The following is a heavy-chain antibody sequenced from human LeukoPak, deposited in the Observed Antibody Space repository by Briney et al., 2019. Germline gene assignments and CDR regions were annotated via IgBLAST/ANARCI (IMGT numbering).Heavy chain of an antibody. V-gene: IGHV4-38-2*01. CDR1: GYSISSGYY. D-gene: IGHD3-3*01. J-gene: IGHJ4*02. CDR3: ARLAITIFGVALYYFDY. Sequence: SETLSLTCAVSGYSISSGYYWGWIRQPPGQGLAWIGSIYHSGSTYYNPSLKSRVTISVDTSKNQFSLKLSSVTAADTAVYYCARLAITIFGVALYYFDYWGQGTLVTVSS. CDR2: IYHSGST.